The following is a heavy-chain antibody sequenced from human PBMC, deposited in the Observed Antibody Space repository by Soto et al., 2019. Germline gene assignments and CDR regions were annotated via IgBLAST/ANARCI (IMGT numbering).Heavy chain of an antibody. CDR3: ARLKLEYCSGGSCYGYGMDV. CDR1: GYYFPSYW. CDR2: IDPSDSYT. Sequence: GESLKISCKGSGYYFPSYWIGWVRQMPGKGLEWMGRIDPSDSYTNYSPSFQGHVTISADKSISTAYLQWSSLKASDTAMYYCARLKLEYCSGGSCYGYGMDVWGQGTTVTVSS. V-gene: IGHV5-10-1*01. J-gene: IGHJ6*02. D-gene: IGHD2-15*01.